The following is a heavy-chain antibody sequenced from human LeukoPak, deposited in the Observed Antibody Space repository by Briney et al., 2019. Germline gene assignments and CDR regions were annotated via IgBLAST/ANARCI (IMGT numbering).Heavy chain of an antibody. J-gene: IGHJ6*03. D-gene: IGHD5-24*01. CDR1: GFIFSSYG. CDR3: AKETVGEMATISQGRIYYYYMDV. V-gene: IGHV3-30*02. Sequence: PGGSLRLSRAASGFIFSSYGMHWVRQAPGKGLEWVAFIRYDGSKKYYADSVKGRFTISRDNSKNTLYLQMNSLRAEDTAVYYCAKETVGEMATISQGRIYYYYMDVWGKGTTVTISS. CDR2: IRYDGSKK.